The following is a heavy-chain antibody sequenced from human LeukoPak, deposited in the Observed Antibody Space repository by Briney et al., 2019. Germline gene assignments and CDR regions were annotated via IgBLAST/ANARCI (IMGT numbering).Heavy chain of an antibody. Sequence: GGSLRLSCAASGFTVSSNYMTWVRQAPGKGLEWVSLIYSGGRRYYADSVKGRFTISRDNSQNTVYLQMNSLRAEDTAVYYCARGALGPFDYWGQGTLVTVSS. CDR3: ARGALGPFDY. J-gene: IGHJ4*02. CDR2: IYSGGRR. CDR1: GFTVSSNY. D-gene: IGHD3-16*01. V-gene: IGHV3-53*01.